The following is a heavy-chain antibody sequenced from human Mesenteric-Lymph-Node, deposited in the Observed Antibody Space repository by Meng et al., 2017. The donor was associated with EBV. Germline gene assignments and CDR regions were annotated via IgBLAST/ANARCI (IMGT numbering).Heavy chain of an antibody. J-gene: IGHJ5*02. D-gene: IGHD2/OR15-2a*01. Sequence: VALEESGPRLVKPSETLSLTCTVSGDSVSSTRCYWSWIRQPPGRELEWIGYIFNSGSTNYNPSLRSRATISVDTSRNQFSLTLNSVTAADTAVYYCARVSGPYYSPWFDPWGQGSLVTVSS. CDR1: GDSVSSTRCY. V-gene: IGHV4-61*01. CDR3: ARVSGPYYSPWFDP. CDR2: IFNSGST.